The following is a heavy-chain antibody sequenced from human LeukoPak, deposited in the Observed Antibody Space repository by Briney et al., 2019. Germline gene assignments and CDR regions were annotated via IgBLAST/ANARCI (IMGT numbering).Heavy chain of an antibody. J-gene: IGHJ5*02. D-gene: IGHD6-13*01. CDR2: IYYSGST. V-gene: IGHV4-59*01. CDR1: GGSISSYY. Sequence: SETLSLTCTVSGGSISSYYWSWIRQPPGKGLEWIGYIYYSGSTNYNPSLKSRVTISVDTSKNQFSLKLSSVTAADTAVYYCARISVGAAGNNWFDPWGQGTLVTVSS. CDR3: ARISVGAAGNNWFDP.